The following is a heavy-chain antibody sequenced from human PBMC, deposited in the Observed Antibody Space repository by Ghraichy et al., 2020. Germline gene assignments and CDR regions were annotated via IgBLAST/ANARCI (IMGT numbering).Heavy chain of an antibody. D-gene: IGHD3-22*01. V-gene: IGHV3-23*01. CDR1: GFSFATYA. J-gene: IGHJ4*02. CDR3: AKGSDSYDSSPYRNNFNY. Sequence: GGSLRLSCVASGFSFATYAMCWVRQAPGKGLEWVSCISGTSGSSYYSESGTGRFITSRDNSKNTLNLQLNSLRAEDTAIYYCAKGSDSYDSSPYRNNFNYWGLGTLVTVSS. CDR2: ISGTSGSS.